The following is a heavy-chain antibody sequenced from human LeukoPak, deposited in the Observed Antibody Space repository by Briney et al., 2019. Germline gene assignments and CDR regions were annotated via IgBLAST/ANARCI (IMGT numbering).Heavy chain of an antibody. D-gene: IGHD6-19*01. J-gene: IGHJ5*02. V-gene: IGHV1-46*01. Sequence: ASVKVSCKASGYPFTKFYMHWVRQAPGHGLEWMGLMSPNGDSTLYSQKFQGRVTMTRDTSTSTDYKELSSLRSEDTAVYYCARDNSDTVKGECSGACYWWFDPWGQGTLVTVSS. CDR3: ARDNSDTVKGECSGACYWWFDP. CDR2: MSPNGDST. CDR1: GYPFTKFY.